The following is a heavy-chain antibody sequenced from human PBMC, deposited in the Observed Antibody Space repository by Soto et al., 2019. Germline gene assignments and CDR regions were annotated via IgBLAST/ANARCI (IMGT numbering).Heavy chain of an antibody. CDR3: ARVGRLISLVRGVEVNDALDA. CDR1: GFTLSSYW. D-gene: IGHD3-10*01. V-gene: IGHV3-74*01. Sequence: GGSLRLSCAASGFTLSSYWMTWVRRAPGKGLVSVSRINSDGSSTTYVDSVKGRFTVSRDNAKNTLYLEMNSLRAEDTALYYCARVGRLISLVRGVEVNDALDAWGQGTMVTVSS. CDR2: INSDGSST. J-gene: IGHJ3*01.